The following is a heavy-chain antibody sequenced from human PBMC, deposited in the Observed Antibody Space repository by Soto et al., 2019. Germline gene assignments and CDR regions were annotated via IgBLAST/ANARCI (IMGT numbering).Heavy chain of an antibody. J-gene: IGHJ4*02. D-gene: IGHD6-13*01. V-gene: IGHV1-69*02. CDR3: AREAAGIAGPYDY. CDR1: GGTFSSYT. CDR2: IIPILGIA. Sequence: QVQLVQSGAEVKKPGSSVKVSCKASGGTFSSYTISWVRQAPGQGLEWMGRIIPILGIANYAQKFQGRVTITADKSTSTAYMELSSPRSEDTAVYYCAREAAGIAGPYDYWGQGTLVTVSS.